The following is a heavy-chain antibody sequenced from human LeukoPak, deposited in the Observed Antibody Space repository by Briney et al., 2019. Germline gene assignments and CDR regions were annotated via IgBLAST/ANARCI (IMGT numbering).Heavy chain of an antibody. CDR1: GGSISSSSYY. V-gene: IGHV4-39*07. CDR2: VYYSGRT. D-gene: IGHD2-2*01. Sequence: PSETLSLTCTVSGGSISSSSYYWGWIRQPPGKGLEWIGSVYYSGRTNYNPSLKSRVTISVDTSKNQFSLKLSSVTAADTAVYYCARSAGYQLLEGYYYYMDVWGKGTTVTVSS. J-gene: IGHJ6*03. CDR3: ARSAGYQLLEGYYYYMDV.